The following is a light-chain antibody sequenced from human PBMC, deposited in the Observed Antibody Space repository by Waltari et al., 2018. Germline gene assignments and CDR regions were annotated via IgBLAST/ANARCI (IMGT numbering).Light chain of an antibody. CDR2: DAS. CDR3: LQRSNWPIT. Sequence: EIVLTQSPVTLSLSPGERATLSCRASQTINNYLAWYQQTPGQAPRLLIYDASNRATGIPPRFSGSGSGTDFTLTISSLEPEDFAVYYCLQRSNWPITFGQGTRLEIK. J-gene: IGKJ5*01. V-gene: IGKV3-11*01. CDR1: QTINNY.